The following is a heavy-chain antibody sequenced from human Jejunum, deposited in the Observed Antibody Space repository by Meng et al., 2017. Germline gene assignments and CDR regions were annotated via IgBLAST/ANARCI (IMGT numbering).Heavy chain of an antibody. Sequence: PGCVKPSGTRSLPCPVSGAPISDSTWWSWVRQPLGKALEWIGEIYHTGTTNYNPSLKSRVTMSLDKSKNQFSLELTSVTAADTAVYYCARDLLGPAIAATGWFDPWGQGTLVTVSS. D-gene: IGHD6-13*01. V-gene: IGHV4-4*02. CDR2: IYHTGTT. CDR1: GAPISDSTW. CDR3: ARDLLGPAIAATGWFDP. J-gene: IGHJ5*02.